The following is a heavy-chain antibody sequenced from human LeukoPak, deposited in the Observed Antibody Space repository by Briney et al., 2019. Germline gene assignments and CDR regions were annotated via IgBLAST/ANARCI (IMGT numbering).Heavy chain of an antibody. J-gene: IGHJ4*02. CDR2: MSSSAYSI. V-gene: IGHV3-48*03. Sequence: GGSLRLSCAASGFTFSSYGMSWVRQAPGKGLEWVSYMSSSAYSIYYADSVKGRFTISRDNAENSLYLQMNSLRAEDTAVYYCAREAVGSRGLDSWGQGTLVTVSS. CDR1: GFTFSSYG. D-gene: IGHD1-26*01. CDR3: AREAVGSRGLDS.